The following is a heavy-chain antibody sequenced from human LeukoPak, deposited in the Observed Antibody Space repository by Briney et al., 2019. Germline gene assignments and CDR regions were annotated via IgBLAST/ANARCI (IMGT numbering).Heavy chain of an antibody. D-gene: IGHD5-18*01. CDR2: ISYDGSNK. CDR3: ARDGAGYSYGYYYFDY. J-gene: IGHJ4*02. V-gene: IGHV3-30*04. Sequence: PGRSLRLSCAASGFTFSSYAMHWVRQAPGKGLEWVAVISYDGSNKYYADSVKGRFTISRDNSKNTLYLQMNSLRAEDTAVYYCARDGAGYSYGYYYFDYWGQGTLVTVSS. CDR1: GFTFSSYA.